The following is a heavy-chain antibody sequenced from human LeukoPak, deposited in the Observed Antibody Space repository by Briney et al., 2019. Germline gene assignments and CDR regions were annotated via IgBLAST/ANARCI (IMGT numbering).Heavy chain of an antibody. V-gene: IGHV4-39*07. Sequence: SETLSLTCTVSGGSISSSSYYWGWIRQPPGKGLEWIGNIYYSGSTYYNPSLKSRVTISVDTSKNQFSLKLSSVTAADTAVYYCARRITVAGTYYFDYWGQGTLVTVSS. D-gene: IGHD3-3*01. J-gene: IGHJ4*02. CDR3: ARRITVAGTYYFDY. CDR1: GGSISSSSYY. CDR2: IYYSGST.